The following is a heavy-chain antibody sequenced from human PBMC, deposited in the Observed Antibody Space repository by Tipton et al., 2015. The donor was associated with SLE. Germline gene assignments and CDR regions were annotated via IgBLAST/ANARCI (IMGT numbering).Heavy chain of an antibody. Sequence: LRLSCTVSGGSISNYYWSWIRLPPGKGLECIGYIYYSGSGNYNPSLKSRVTMSIDTSKNQFSMKLSSVTAADTAVYYCARLGTGIFDYWGQGTLVTVSS. V-gene: IGHV4-59*01. CDR3: ARLGTGIFDY. CDR2: IYYSGSG. J-gene: IGHJ4*02. CDR1: GGSISNYY. D-gene: IGHD1-1*01.